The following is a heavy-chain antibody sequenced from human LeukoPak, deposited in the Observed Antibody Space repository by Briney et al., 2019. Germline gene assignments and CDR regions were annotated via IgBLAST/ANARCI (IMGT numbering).Heavy chain of an antibody. D-gene: IGHD3-10*01. Sequence: GGSLRLSCVASGFTFSNYEMNWVRQAPGKGLEWVSHISSSGRTIYYADSVKGRFTISRDNAKNSLYLQMNSLRAEDTAVYYCARDYFGSGIFDYWGQGTLGTVSS. V-gene: IGHV3-48*03. CDR1: GFTFSNYE. CDR3: ARDYFGSGIFDY. J-gene: IGHJ4*02. CDR2: ISSSGRTI.